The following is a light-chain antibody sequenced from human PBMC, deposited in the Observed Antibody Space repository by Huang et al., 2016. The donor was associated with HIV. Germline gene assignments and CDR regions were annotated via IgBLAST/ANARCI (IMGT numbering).Light chain of an antibody. Sequence: DIQMTQSPSTLSASVGDRVTIPCRASQNIGTYLAWYQQKPGKGPKLLIYKQYSLESGVPSRFRGIGSGTEFTFTISSLQPDDFATYYCQQYNAYFPYTFGQGTKVEIK. CDR3: QQYNAYFPYT. V-gene: IGKV1-5*03. CDR1: QNIGTY. J-gene: IGKJ2*01. CDR2: KQY.